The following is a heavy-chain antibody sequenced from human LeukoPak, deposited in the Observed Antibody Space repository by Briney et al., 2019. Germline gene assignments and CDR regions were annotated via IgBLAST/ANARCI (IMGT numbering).Heavy chain of an antibody. CDR1: GFTFSSYE. Sequence: PGGSLRLSCAASGFTFSSYEMNWVRQAPGKGLEWVSYISSSGSTIYYADSVKGRFTISRDNAKNPLYLQMNSLRAEDTAVYYCARDQVGAHDYWGQGTLVTVSS. CDR2: ISSSGSTI. V-gene: IGHV3-48*03. J-gene: IGHJ4*02. CDR3: ARDQVGAHDY. D-gene: IGHD1-26*01.